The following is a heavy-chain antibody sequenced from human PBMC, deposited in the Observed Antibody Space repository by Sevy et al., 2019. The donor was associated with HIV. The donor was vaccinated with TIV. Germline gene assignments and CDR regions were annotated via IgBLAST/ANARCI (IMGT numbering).Heavy chain of an antibody. CDR3: ARDAAGIAARLRGAFDI. D-gene: IGHD6-6*01. Sequence: GGSLRLSCAASGFTFSSYAMHWVRQAPGKGLEWVALISYDGSNKYYADSVKGRFTISRDNSKNTLYLQMNSLRAEDTAVYYCARDAAGIAARLRGAFDIWGQGTMVTVSS. CDR1: GFTFSSYA. V-gene: IGHV3-30-3*01. CDR2: ISYDGSNK. J-gene: IGHJ3*02.